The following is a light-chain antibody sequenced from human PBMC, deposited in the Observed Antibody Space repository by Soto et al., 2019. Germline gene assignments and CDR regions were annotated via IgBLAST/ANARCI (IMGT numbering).Light chain of an antibody. V-gene: IGKV1-39*01. Sequence: DLQMTQSPSSLSASVGDRVTITCQASQDISNYLNWFQHKPGKAPKVLISAASTLQSGVPSRFSGSVSGTDFTLTISSLQPEDSASYYCQQYYNSVLTFGGGTKVEIK. CDR3: QQYYNSVLT. CDR1: QDISNY. CDR2: AAS. J-gene: IGKJ4*01.